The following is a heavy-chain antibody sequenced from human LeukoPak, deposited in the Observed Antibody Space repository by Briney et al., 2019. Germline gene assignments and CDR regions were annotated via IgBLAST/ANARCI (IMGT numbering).Heavy chain of an antibody. CDR3: ARGSDYDYIWGSYRHACFDY. V-gene: IGHV4-34*01. CDR2: INHSGST. J-gene: IGHJ4*02. Sequence: SETLSLTCAVYGGSFSGYYWSWIRPPPGKGLEWIGEINHSGSTNYNPSLKSRVTISVDTSKNQFSLKLSSVTAADTAVYYCARGSDYDYIWGSYRHACFDYWGQGTLVTVSS. CDR1: GGSFSGYY. D-gene: IGHD3-16*02.